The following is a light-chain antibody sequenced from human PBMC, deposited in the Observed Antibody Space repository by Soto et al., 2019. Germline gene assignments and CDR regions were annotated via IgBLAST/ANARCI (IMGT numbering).Light chain of an antibody. V-gene: IGLV2-8*01. CDR2: EVS. J-gene: IGLJ2*01. CDR1: SSDIGAYKF. Sequence: QSALTQPPSASGSPGQSVAISCTGTSSDIGAYKFVSWYQQHPGKAPKLIIYEVSIRPSGVPDRFSDSKSGNTASLTVSGLLAEDEADYYCSLYAGSNNVVFGGGTKLTVL. CDR3: SLYAGSNNVV.